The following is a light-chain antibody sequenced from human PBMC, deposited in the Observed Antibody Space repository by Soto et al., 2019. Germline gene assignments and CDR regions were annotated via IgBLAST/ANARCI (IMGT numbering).Light chain of an antibody. CDR1: QRVASN. V-gene: IGKV3-15*01. CDR3: QQYNNRPYT. CDR2: GAS. Sequence: EIVMTQSPATLSVSPGERATLSCRASQRVASNLAWYQQKPGQAPRLLIYGASARASGIPARFSGSGSGTEFTPPIGSLHSEDLEVYFCQQYNNRPYTLARGAKLETK. J-gene: IGKJ2*01.